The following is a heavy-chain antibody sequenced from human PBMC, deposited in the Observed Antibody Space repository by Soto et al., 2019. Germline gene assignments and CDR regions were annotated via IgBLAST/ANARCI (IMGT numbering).Heavy chain of an antibody. CDR3: ARVVSVHTRRTEEPDY. CDR1: GFTFSSYG. CDR2: IWYDGSNK. V-gene: IGHV3-33*01. D-gene: IGHD1-1*01. J-gene: IGHJ4*02. Sequence: QVQLVESGGGVVQPGRSLRLSCAASGFTFSSYGMHWVRQAPGKGLEWVAVIWYDGSNKYYEDSVKGRFTISRDNSKNTLYLQMNSLRAEDTAVYYCARVVSVHTRRTEEPDYWGQGTLVTVSS.